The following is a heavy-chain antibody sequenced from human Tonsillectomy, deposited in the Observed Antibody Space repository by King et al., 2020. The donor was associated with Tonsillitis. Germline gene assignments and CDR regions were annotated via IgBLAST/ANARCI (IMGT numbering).Heavy chain of an antibody. J-gene: IGHJ3*02. CDR1: GFTFSNYA. Sequence: VQLVESGGGLVQPGGSLRLSCAASGFTFSNYAMTWVRQAPGKGLEWVAVISGSGGTTYQADSVRGRFTMSSDNSTDTVCLQMNSLRVEDTAVYYCAKSYYDSSGYYLGNDAYDIWGQGTMVTVSS. D-gene: IGHD3-22*01. CDR2: ISGSGGTT. V-gene: IGHV3-23*04. CDR3: AKSYYDSSGYYLGNDAYDI.